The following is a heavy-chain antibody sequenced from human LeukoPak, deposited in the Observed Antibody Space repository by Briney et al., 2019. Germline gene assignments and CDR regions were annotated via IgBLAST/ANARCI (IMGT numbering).Heavy chain of an antibody. Sequence: GGSLRLSCAASGFTFNSYVMSWVRQAPWERLQWVSGISDSGGNTYYADSVRGRFTISRDNSKNTLYLQMNSLRAEDTAVYYCARHRSSWLIDYWGQGTLVTVSS. CDR2: ISDSGGNT. CDR1: GFTFNSYV. D-gene: IGHD6-6*01. J-gene: IGHJ4*02. CDR3: ARHRSSWLIDY. V-gene: IGHV3-23*01.